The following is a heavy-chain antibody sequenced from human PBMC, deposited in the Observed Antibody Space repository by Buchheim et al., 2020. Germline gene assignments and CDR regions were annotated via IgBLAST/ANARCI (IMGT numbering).Heavy chain of an antibody. D-gene: IGHD6-19*01. J-gene: IGHJ3*02. Sequence: QVQLVESGGGVVQPGRSLRLSCAASGFTFSSYGMHWVRQAPGKGLEWVAVIWYDGSNKYYADSVKGRFTISRDNSNNTPYLQMNSLRAEDTAVYYCARDLLRIAVADDAFDIWGQGT. V-gene: IGHV3-33*01. CDR3: ARDLLRIAVADDAFDI. CDR1: GFTFSSYG. CDR2: IWYDGSNK.